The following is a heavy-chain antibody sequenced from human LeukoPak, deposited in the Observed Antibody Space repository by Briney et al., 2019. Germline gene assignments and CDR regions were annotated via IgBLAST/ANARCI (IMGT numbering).Heavy chain of an antibody. D-gene: IGHD2-8*01. V-gene: IGHV4-39*01. CDR1: GGSISSSSYY. CDR3: ARQDGKKDIVLMVYAPHYFDY. CDR2: IYYSGST. Sequence: PSETLSLTCTVSGGSISSSSYYWGWIRQPPGTGLEWIGSIYYSGSTYYNPSLKSRVTISVGTSKNQFSLKLSSVTAADTAVYYCARQDGKKDIVLMVYAPHYFDYWGQGTLVTVSS. J-gene: IGHJ4*02.